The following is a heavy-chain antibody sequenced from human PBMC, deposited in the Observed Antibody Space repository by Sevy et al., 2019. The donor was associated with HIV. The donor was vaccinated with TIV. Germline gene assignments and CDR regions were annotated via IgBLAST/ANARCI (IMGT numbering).Heavy chain of an antibody. J-gene: IGHJ4*02. CDR3: LCECASSNCRFDY. CDR2: FSYDEITK. Sequence: GGSLRLSCSASRFSFRNYAMHWVRQTPGKGLEWVATFSYDEITKSYADSVKGRFTISRDNSMNTLYLEMNSLGPDDTALDLCLCECASSNCRFDYWGQGTLVTVSS. D-gene: IGHD2-21*01. V-gene: IGHV3-30*04. CDR1: RFSFRNYA.